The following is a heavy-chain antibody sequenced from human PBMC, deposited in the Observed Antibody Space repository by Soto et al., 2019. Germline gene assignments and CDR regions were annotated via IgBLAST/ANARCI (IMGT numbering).Heavy chain of an antibody. V-gene: IGHV1-8*01. Sequence: ASVKGSCKAAGDTFTSYDINWVRQATGQRLEWMGWMNPNSGNTGYAQKFQGRRTMTRNTTISTAYMEMSSLRCEDTAVYYCARRGQNYYDSRGYPHHGTDVCGPGPTVTVSS. CDR1: GDTFTSYD. J-gene: IGHJ6*02. CDR3: ARRGQNYYDSRGYPHHGTDV. CDR2: MNPNSGNT. D-gene: IGHD3-22*01.